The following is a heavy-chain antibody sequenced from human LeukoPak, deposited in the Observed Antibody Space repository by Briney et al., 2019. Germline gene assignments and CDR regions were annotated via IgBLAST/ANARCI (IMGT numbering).Heavy chain of an antibody. CDR2: IYPGDSDT. CDR1: GYTFTSYW. Sequence: GESLKISCKGSGYTFTSYWIGWVRQMPGKGLEWMGIIYPGDSDTRYSPSFQGQVTISADKSISTAYLQWSSLKASDTAMYYCARLRRDSYGYPDCWGQGTLVTVSS. J-gene: IGHJ4*02. CDR3: ARLRRDSYGYPDC. D-gene: IGHD5-18*01. V-gene: IGHV5-51*01.